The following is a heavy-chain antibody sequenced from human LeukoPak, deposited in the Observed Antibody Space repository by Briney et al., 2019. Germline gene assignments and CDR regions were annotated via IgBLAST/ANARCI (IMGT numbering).Heavy chain of an antibody. CDR1: GYTFASQY. V-gene: IGHV1-46*01. J-gene: IGHJ3*02. CDR2: INPSGGST. CDR3: ASWFGENDALDI. D-gene: IGHD3-10*01. Sequence: ASVKVSCKASGYTFASQYVHWVRQAPGRGLEWMGIINPSGGSTRYAQKFQGRVTMTRDTSTSTVYMELKRLRSEDTAVYYCASWFGENDALDIWGQGTMVTVSS.